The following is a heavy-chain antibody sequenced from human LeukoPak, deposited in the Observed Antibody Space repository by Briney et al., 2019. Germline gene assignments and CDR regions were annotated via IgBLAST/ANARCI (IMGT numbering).Heavy chain of an antibody. CDR3: ARRYGSGSYYHDY. D-gene: IGHD3-10*01. J-gene: IGHJ4*02. CDR2: INHSGGT. CDR1: GGSFSGYS. V-gene: IGHV4-34*01. Sequence: SETLSLTCAVYGGSFSGYSWNWIRQPPVKGLEWIGEINHSGGTNYNPSLKSRVTISVDTSKNQFSLKLSSVTAADTAVYYCARRYGSGSYYHDYWGQGTLVTVSS.